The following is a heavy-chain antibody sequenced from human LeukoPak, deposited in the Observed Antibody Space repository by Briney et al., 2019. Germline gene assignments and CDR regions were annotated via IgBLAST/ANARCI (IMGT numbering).Heavy chain of an antibody. Sequence: GGSLRLSCAASGFTFSSYGMHWVRQAPGKGLEWVAIIRYDGSNKNYADSVKGRFTISRDNSKNTLYLQMNSLRAEDTAVYYCAKDRRGTVVRGPIMQTRDYYFEYWGQGTLVTVSS. CDR2: IRYDGSNK. D-gene: IGHD3-10*01. CDR1: GFTFSSYG. V-gene: IGHV3-30*02. CDR3: AKDRRGTVVRGPIMQTRDYYFEY. J-gene: IGHJ4*02.